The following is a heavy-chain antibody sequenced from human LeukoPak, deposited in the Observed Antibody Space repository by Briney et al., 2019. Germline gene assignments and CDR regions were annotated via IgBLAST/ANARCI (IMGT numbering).Heavy chain of an antibody. D-gene: IGHD3-22*01. CDR2: INHSGST. CDR1: GGSFSGYY. J-gene: IGHJ4*02. CDR3: ARGFDSSGYYIFDY. V-gene: IGHV4-34*01. Sequence: SETLSLTCAVYGGSFSGYYWSWIRQPPGKGVEWIGEINHSGSTNYNPSLKSRVTISVDTSKNQFSLKLSSVTAADAAVYYCARGFDSSGYYIFDYWGQGTLVTVSS.